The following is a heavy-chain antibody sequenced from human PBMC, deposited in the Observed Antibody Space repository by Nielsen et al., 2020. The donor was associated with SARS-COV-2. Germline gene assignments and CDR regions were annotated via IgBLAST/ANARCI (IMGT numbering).Heavy chain of an antibody. CDR1: GFTFSNAW. D-gene: IGHD6-19*01. CDR2: IKSKTDDGTT. J-gene: IGHJ4*02. Sequence: GESLKISCAASGFTFSNAWMSWVRQAPGKGLEWVGRIKSKTDDGTTDYAAPVKGRFTISRDDSKNTLYLQMNSLKTEDTAVYYCTTGRYSSGWYGMINYWGQGTLVTISS. CDR3: TTGRYSSGWYGMINY. V-gene: IGHV3-15*01.